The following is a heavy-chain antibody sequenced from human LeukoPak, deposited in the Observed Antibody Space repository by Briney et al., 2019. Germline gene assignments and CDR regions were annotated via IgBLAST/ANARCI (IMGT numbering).Heavy chain of an antibody. CDR1: GGSISSGDYY. CDR3: ARGHDEYGDYYFDY. CDR2: INHSGST. D-gene: IGHD4-17*01. Sequence: SETLSLTCTVSGGSISSGDYYWSWIRQPPGKGLEWIGEINHSGSTNYNPSLKSRVTISVDTSKNQFSLKLSSVTAADTAVYYCARGHDEYGDYYFDYWGQGTLVTVSS. V-gene: IGHV4-39*07. J-gene: IGHJ4*02.